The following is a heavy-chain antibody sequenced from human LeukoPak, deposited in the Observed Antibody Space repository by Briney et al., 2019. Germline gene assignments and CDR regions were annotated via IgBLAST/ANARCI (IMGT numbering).Heavy chain of an antibody. Sequence: GGSLRLSCAASGFTFDDYAMHWVRQAPGKGLEWVSLISWDGGSTYYADSVKGRFTISRDNSKNSLYLQMNSLRAEDTAVYYCARDLVWFGEPKGYYNYMDVWGKGTTVTVPS. CDR2: ISWDGGST. CDR3: ARDLVWFGEPKGYYNYMDV. D-gene: IGHD3-10*01. J-gene: IGHJ6*03. V-gene: IGHV3-43D*04. CDR1: GFTFDDYA.